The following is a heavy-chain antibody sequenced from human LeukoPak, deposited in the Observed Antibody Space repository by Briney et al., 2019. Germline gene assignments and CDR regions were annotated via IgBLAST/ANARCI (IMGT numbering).Heavy chain of an antibody. V-gene: IGHV1-2*02. Sequence: ASVKVSCKASGYTFTGYYMHWVRQAPGQGLEWMEWINPNSGGTNFAQKFQDRVTMTSDTSISTACMELSRLRSDDTAVYYCARTRYFDWLLLWFDPWGQGTLVTVSS. CDR3: ARTRYFDWLLLWFDP. CDR1: GYTFTGYY. D-gene: IGHD3-9*01. J-gene: IGHJ5*02. CDR2: INPNSGGT.